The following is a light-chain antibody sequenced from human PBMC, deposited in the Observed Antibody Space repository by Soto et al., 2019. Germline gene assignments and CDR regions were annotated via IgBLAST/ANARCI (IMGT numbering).Light chain of an antibody. J-gene: IGLJ2*01. Sequence: SALTQPASVSGSPGQSITISCTGTSSDVGGYNYVSWYQQHPGKAPKLMIYDVSNRPSGVSNRFSGSKSGNTASLTISGLQAEDEADYYCSSYTSSSNSVVFGGGTKVTVL. CDR1: SSDVGGYNY. V-gene: IGLV2-14*01. CDR2: DVS. CDR3: SSYTSSSNSVV.